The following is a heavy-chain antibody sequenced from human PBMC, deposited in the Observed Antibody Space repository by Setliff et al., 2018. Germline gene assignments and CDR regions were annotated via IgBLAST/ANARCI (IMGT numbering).Heavy chain of an antibody. Sequence: GGSLRLSCAASGFTFSSFSMNWVRQAPGKGLEWVSYISSSSSTIYYADSVKGRFTISRDNAKNSLYLQMNSLRAEDTAVYYCASPLYSSGYALDYWGQGTLVTVSS. J-gene: IGHJ4*02. V-gene: IGHV3-48*01. D-gene: IGHD6-19*01. CDR1: GFTFSSFS. CDR2: ISSSSSTI. CDR3: ASPLYSSGYALDY.